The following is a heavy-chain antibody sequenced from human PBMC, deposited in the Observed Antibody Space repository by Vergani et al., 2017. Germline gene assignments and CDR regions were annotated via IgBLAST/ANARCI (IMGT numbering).Heavy chain of an antibody. D-gene: IGHD2/OR15-2a*01. Sequence: QVQLVQSGAEVKKPGSSVKVSCKASGGTFSSYAISWVRQAPGQGLEWMGGFIPIFGTANYAQKFQGRVTITADESTSTAYMELSSLRSEDTAVYYCARGHSTAPGGECYDYYMDFWGKGTTVTVSS. J-gene: IGHJ6*03. CDR1: GGTFSSYA. CDR2: FIPIFGTA. V-gene: IGHV1-69*01. CDR3: ARGHSTAPGGECYDYYMDF.